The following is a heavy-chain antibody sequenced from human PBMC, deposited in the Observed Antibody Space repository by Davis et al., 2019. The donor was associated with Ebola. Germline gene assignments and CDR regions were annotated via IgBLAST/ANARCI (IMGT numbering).Heavy chain of an antibody. CDR3: ARQSSGWYFIG. D-gene: IGHD6-19*01. V-gene: IGHV4-39*01. J-gene: IGHJ6*02. Sequence: SFTSYWIAWVRQMPGKGLEWIGYIYYSGSTYYNPSLKSRVTISVDTSKNQFSLKLSSVTAADTAVYYCARQSSGWYFIGWGQGTTVTVSS. CDR2: IYYSGST. CDR1: SFTSYW.